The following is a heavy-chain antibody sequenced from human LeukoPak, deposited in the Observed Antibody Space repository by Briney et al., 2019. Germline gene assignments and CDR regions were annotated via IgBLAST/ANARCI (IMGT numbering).Heavy chain of an antibody. Sequence: GASVTVSCKASGYTFSDYGISWVRQAPGQGLEWIGWISGYNENTNYAQKLQDRVTVTTDTSTSTVYMELRSLSSDDTAVYYCARDELCGGNAYRCGVSEYWGQGTLVTVSS. D-gene: IGHD4-23*01. CDR1: GYTFSDYG. V-gene: IGHV1-18*01. J-gene: IGHJ4*02. CDR3: ARDELCGGNAYRCGVSEY. CDR2: ISGYNENT.